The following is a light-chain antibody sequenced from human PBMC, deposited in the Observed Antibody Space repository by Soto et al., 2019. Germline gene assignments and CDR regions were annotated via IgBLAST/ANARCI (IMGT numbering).Light chain of an antibody. V-gene: IGKV1-5*03. CDR3: QQYNTFPLS. CDR2: KAS. Sequence: DIPMIQSPSTLSASVGDRVTITCRASQSISIWLAWFQQKPAKAPKLLIYKASSLESGVPSRFSGSGSGTEFTLTISSLQPDEFATYYCQQYNTFPLSFRGGTKVEIK. J-gene: IGKJ4*01. CDR1: QSISIW.